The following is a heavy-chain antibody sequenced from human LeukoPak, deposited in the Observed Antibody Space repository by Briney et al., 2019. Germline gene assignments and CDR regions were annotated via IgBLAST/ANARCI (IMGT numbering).Heavy chain of an antibody. J-gene: IGHJ4*02. V-gene: IGHV4-59*08. CDR2: IYYSGST. CDR3: ARHQGQWIQLDY. D-gene: IGHD5-18*01. CDR1: GGSISSYY. Sequence: SETLSLTCTVSGGSISSYYWSWIRQPPGKGLEWIGYIYYSGSTNYNPSLKSRITISVDTSKNQFSLKLSSVTAADTAVYYCARHQGQWIQLDYWGQGTLVTVSS.